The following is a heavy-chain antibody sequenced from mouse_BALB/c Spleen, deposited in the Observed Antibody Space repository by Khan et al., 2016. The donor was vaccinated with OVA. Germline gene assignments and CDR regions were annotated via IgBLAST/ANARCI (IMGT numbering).Heavy chain of an antibody. Sequence: LQESGPGLVKPSQSLSLTCTVTGYSITSDYAWNWIRQFPGNKLEWIGYISYSGRTSYNPSLKNRISVTRDTSKNQLFLQLNSVTTEDTATYYCAMGRTYWGQGTLVTVSA. V-gene: IGHV3-2*02. CDR3: AMGRTY. D-gene: IGHD4-1*01. CDR1: GYSITSDYA. J-gene: IGHJ3*01. CDR2: ISYSGRT.